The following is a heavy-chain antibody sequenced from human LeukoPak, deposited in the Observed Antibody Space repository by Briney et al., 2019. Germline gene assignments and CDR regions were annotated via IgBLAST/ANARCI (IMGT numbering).Heavy chain of an antibody. CDR3: AREVTGTTLGSYYYYYMDV. Sequence: PSETLSLTCTVSGGSISSGGYYWSWIRQHPGKGLEWIGYIYYSGSTYYNPSLKSRVTISVDTSKNQFSLKLSSVTAADTAVYYCAREVTGTTLGSYYYYYMDVWGKGTTVTVSS. D-gene: IGHD1-7*01. J-gene: IGHJ6*03. CDR2: IYYSGST. CDR1: GGSISSGGYY. V-gene: IGHV4-31*03.